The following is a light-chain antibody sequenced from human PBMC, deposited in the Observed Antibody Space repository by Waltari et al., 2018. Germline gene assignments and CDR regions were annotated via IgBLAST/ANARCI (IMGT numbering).Light chain of an antibody. V-gene: IGKV1-39*01. J-gene: IGKJ3*01. CDR2: AAS. Sequence: IQMTQSPSSLSASVGDRVTITCRASQFISSYLNWYQQKPGKAPKRLIYAASSLRSGVPSRFSGSGSGTDFTLTITNLQPDDFATYFCQQSESPLPVTFGPGTRVDV. CDR3: QQSESPLPVT. CDR1: QFISSY.